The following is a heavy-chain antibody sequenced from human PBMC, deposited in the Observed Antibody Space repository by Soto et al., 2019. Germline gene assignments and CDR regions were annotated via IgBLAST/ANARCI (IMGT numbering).Heavy chain of an antibody. CDR2: MNPSGDRT. J-gene: IGHJ3*02. V-gene: IGHV1-46*01. CDR1: GYTFSSSY. Sequence: QVQLMQSGTEVKEPGASVNLSCKASGYTFSSSYIHWVRQAPGQGLEWMGIMNPSGDRTNYAQNFQGRVTMTRDTSTSTVYMELSSLTFEDTAVNYCARGRGYSGDDLQEDGFDIWGQGTMVTVS. CDR3: ARGRGYSGDDLQEDGFDI. D-gene: IGHD5-12*01.